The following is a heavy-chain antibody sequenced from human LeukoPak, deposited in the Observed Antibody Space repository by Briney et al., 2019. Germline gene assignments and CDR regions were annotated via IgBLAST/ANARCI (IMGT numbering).Heavy chain of an antibody. D-gene: IGHD6-19*01. J-gene: IGHJ4*02. CDR1: GGSINSHY. V-gene: IGHV4-59*08. CDR3: VRRDTGWNYFDY. Sequence: PSETLSLTCAVSGGSINSHYWGWIRQPPGKGLQWIGDIYYTGKINYNPSLKSQVTITLDTSKDHLSLNLTSVLAADTAIYYCVRRDTGWNYFDYWGQGILVTVSS. CDR2: IYYTGKI.